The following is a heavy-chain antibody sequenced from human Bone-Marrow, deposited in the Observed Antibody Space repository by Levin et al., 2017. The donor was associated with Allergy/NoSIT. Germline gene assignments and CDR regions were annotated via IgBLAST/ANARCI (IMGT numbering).Heavy chain of an antibody. CDR2: IDSTSYWI. CDR3: ARSPPAHCSGESCYTYTEYDP. CDR1: GFDFDSYT. V-gene: IGHV3-21*03. J-gene: IGHJ5*02. Sequence: SCTGSGFDFDSYTMNWVRQAPEKGLEWVSSIDSTSYWIYYADSVKGRFHISRDNAGNSLFLEMNRLRADDTAVYYCARSPPAHCSGESCYTYTEYDPWGQGTQVTVSS. D-gene: IGHD2-15*01.